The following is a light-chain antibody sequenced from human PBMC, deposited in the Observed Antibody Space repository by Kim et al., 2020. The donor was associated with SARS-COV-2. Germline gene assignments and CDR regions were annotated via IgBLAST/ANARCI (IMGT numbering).Light chain of an antibody. CDR2: GAS. CDR3: QQYNNWPHT. J-gene: IGKJ1*01. CDR1: QSANSN. V-gene: IGKV3-15*01. Sequence: EIVMTQSPATLTVSPGERATLSCRASQSANSNLAWYQQKAGQAPRLLIYGASTRATGIPARFSGSGSGTEFTLTISSLQSEDFAVYHCQQYNNWPHTFGQGTTVYIK.